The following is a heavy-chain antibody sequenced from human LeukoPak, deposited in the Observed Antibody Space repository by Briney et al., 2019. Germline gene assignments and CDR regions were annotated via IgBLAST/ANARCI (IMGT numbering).Heavy chain of an antibody. D-gene: IGHD6-19*01. CDR2: SKSKIDGGTT. CDR1: GFTFTNAW. V-gene: IGHV3-15*01. Sequence: GGSLRLSCAASGFTFTNAWMSWVRQAPGKGLEWVGRSKSKIDGGTTDYAAPVKGRFTISRDNSKNTLYLQMNSLRAEDTAVYYCAKSRGSGPYYFDYWGQGTLVTVSS. J-gene: IGHJ4*02. CDR3: AKSRGSGPYYFDY.